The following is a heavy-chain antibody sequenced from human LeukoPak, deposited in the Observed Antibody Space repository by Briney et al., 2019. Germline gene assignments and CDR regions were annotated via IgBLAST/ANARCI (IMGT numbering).Heavy chain of an antibody. CDR1: VFTLSSYG. CDR3: AKDKGSGSYYFDY. CDR2: IRYDGSNK. Sequence: PGGSLRLSCAASVFTLSSYGMHWVREAPGKGLGWVAFIRYDGSNKYYADSVKGRFTISRDNSKNTLYLQMNSLRAEDTAVYYCAKDKGSGSYYFDYWGQGTLVTVSS. V-gene: IGHV3-30*02. J-gene: IGHJ4*02. D-gene: IGHD3-10*01.